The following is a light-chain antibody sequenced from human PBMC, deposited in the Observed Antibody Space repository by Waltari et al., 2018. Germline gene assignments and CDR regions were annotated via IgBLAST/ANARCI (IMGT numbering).Light chain of an antibody. CDR2: AAS. CDR3: QQSYSMPYT. V-gene: IGKV1-39*01. Sequence: DIQMTQYPSSLSASVGDRVTITCRASQSISSYLNWYQQKPGKAPNLLIYAASSLQSGVPSRFSGSGSGTDFSLTISSLQPEDIATYYCQQSYSMPYTFGQGTKVEI. J-gene: IGKJ2*01. CDR1: QSISSY.